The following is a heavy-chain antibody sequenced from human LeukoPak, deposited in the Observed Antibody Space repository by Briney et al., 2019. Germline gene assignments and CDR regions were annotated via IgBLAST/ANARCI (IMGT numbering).Heavy chain of an antibody. J-gene: IGHJ4*02. V-gene: IGHV3-23*01. CDR2: IGATGGDL. CDR1: GFPFSSYA. Sequence: GGSLRLSCAASGFPFSSYAMTWVRQAPGKGLEWVSAIGATGGDLYYADSVKGRFTISRDNSKNTLYLQIHRLRAEDTAIYYCAKYLVAGKFWFDDWGQGTLVSVSS. CDR3: AKYLVAGKFWFDD. D-gene: IGHD2-15*01.